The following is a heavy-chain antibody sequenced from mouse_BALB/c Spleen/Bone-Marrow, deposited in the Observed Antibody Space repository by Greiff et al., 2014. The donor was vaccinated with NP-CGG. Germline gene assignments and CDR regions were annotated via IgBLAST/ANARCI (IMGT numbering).Heavy chain of an antibody. V-gene: IGHV5-9-3*01. CDR3: ARDYGNYAFAY. Sequence: EVQLVESGGGLVKPGGSLKLSCAASGFTFSSYAMSWVRQTPEKRLEWVATISSGGSYTYYPDSVKGRFTISRDNAKNTLYLQMSSLRSEDTAMYYCARDYGNYAFAYWGQGTLVTVSA. J-gene: IGHJ3*01. CDR2: ISSGGSYT. CDR1: GFTFSSYA. D-gene: IGHD2-1*01.